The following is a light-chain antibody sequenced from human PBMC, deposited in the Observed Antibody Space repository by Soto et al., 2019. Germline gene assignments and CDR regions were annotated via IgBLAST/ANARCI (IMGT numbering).Light chain of an antibody. V-gene: IGKV4-1*01. J-gene: IGKJ3*01. CDR3: QQFYSDPFT. CDR1: QSVLYSSNNKNY. Sequence: DIVMTQSPDSLTVSLGERATINCKSSQSVLYSSNNKNYLAWYQQKPGQPPKLLIYWASTRESGVPDRLSGSGSGTDFTLTISNLQAEDVAVYYCQQFYSDPFTFGPGTKVDIK. CDR2: WAS.